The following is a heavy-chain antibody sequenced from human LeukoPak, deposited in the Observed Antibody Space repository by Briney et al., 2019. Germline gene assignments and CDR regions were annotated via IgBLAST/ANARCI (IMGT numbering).Heavy chain of an antibody. CDR1: GGSISSYY. D-gene: IGHD2-15*01. V-gene: IGHV4-4*07. CDR2: IYTSGST. J-gene: IGHJ5*02. Sequence: PSETLSLTCTVSGGSISSYYWSWIRQPAGKGLEWIGRIYTSGSTNYNPSLKSRVTMSVDTSKNQFSLKLSSVTAADTAVYYCAREHYCSGGSCYGNWFDPWGQGTLDTVSS. CDR3: AREHYCSGGSCYGNWFDP.